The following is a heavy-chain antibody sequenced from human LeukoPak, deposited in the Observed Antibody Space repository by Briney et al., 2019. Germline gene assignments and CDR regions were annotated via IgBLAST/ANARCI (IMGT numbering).Heavy chain of an antibody. V-gene: IGHV4-31*03. CDR2: IYYSGST. D-gene: IGHD3-22*01. Sequence: PSETLSLTCTVSGGSISSGGYYWSWIRQHPGRGLEWIGYIYYSGSTYYNPSLESRVTISVDTSKNQFSLKLSSVTAADTAVYYCASSTNDYYDSSGYSFDYWGQGTLVTVSS. CDR3: ASSTNDYYDSSGYSFDY. J-gene: IGHJ4*02. CDR1: GGSISSGGYY.